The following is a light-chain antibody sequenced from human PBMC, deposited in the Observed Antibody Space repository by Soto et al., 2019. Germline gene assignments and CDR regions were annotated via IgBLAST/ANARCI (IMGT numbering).Light chain of an antibody. J-gene: IGLJ1*01. CDR3: SSYAGSDNFCV. Sequence: QSALTQPPSASGSPGQSVTISCTGTSSDVGNYNYVSWYQQHPGKAPKLIIYEVSKRPSGVPDRFSGSKSGNTASLTVSGLQAEDEADYYCSSYAGSDNFCVFGTGTQLTVL. CDR1: SSDVGNYNY. V-gene: IGLV2-8*01. CDR2: EVS.